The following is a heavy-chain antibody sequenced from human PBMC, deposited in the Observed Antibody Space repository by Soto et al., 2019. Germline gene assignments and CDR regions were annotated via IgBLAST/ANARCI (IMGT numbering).Heavy chain of an antibody. D-gene: IGHD5-12*01. CDR2: IRSKAYGGTT. J-gene: IGHJ4*02. CDR1: GFTFGDYA. V-gene: IGHV3-49*03. CDR3: TRVRLIVATILGPYFDY. Sequence: GGSLRLSCTASGFTFGDYAMSWFRQAPGKGLEWVGFIRSKAYGGTTEYAASVKGRFTISRDDSKSIAYLQMNSLKTEDTAVYYCTRVRLIVATILGPYFDYWGQGTLVTVSS.